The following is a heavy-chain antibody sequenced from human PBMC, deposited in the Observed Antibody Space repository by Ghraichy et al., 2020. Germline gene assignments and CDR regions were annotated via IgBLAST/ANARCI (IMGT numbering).Heavy chain of an antibody. D-gene: IGHD6-13*01. V-gene: IGHV4-59*01. CDR3: ARTPGYSSSWYDLSYYYYYMDV. J-gene: IGHJ6*03. CDR1: GGSISSYY. CDR2: IYYSGST. Sequence: SETLSLTCTVSGGSISSYYWSWIRQPPGKGLEWIGYIYYSGSTNYNPSLKSRVTISVDTSKNQFSLKLSSVTAADTAVYYCARTPGYSSSWYDLSYYYYYMDVWGKGTTVTVSS.